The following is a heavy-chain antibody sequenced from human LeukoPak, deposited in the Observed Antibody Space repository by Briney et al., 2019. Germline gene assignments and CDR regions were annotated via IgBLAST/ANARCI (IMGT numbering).Heavy chain of an antibody. V-gene: IGHV3-15*01. CDR1: GFTFSNAW. D-gene: IGHD4-23*01. CDR3: AKDPFLTKNRDSPRVDWFDP. J-gene: IGHJ5*02. CDR2: IKSKTDGGTT. Sequence: GGSLRLSCAASGFTFSNAWMSWVRQAPGKGLEWVGRIKSKTDGGTTDYAAPVKGRFTISRDDSKNTLYLQMNSLRAEDTAVYYCAKDPFLTKNRDSPRVDWFDPWGQGTLVTVSS.